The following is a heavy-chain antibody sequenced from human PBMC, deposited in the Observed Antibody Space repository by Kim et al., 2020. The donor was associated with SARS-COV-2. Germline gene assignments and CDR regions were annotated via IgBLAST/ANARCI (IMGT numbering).Heavy chain of an antibody. CDR1: GYRFTTYW. D-gene: IGHD6-19*01. J-gene: IGHJ3*02. CDR3: AAHIAMAGTGGAFDI. CDR2: IYPSDSDT. Sequence: GESLKISCKGSGYRFTTYWIGWVRQMPGKGLEWMGIIYPSDSDTRYSPSFQGQVTLSADKSTSTAYLQWSSLKASDTAMYYCAAHIAMAGTGGAFDIWGQGTMVTVSS. V-gene: IGHV5-51*01.